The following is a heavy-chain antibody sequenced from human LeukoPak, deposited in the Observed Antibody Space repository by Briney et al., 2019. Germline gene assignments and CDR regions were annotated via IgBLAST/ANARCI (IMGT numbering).Heavy chain of an antibody. CDR2: IYYSGST. CDR3: ARQSIAADNFDY. Sequence: ASETLSLTCTVSGGSISSSSYYWGWIRQPPGKGLEWIGSIYYSGSTYYNPSLKSRVTISVDTSKNQFSLKLSSVTAADTAVYYCARQSIAADNFDYWGQGTLVTVSS. V-gene: IGHV4-39*01. D-gene: IGHD6-13*01. CDR1: GGSISSSSYY. J-gene: IGHJ4*02.